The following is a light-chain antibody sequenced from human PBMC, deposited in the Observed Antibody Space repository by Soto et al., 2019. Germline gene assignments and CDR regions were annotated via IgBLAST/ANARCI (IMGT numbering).Light chain of an antibody. V-gene: IGKV3-11*01. J-gene: IGKJ2*01. CDR1: QSISTY. CDR2: DAS. CDR3: QQRFRWPGMFT. Sequence: EIVLTQSPATLSLSPGERATLSCRASQSISTYLAWYQQKPCHDPRLLINDASNRATCVPARFSGSGSGTDFTLPISSLEPEDFAVYYCQQRFRWPGMFTFGQGTKLEIK.